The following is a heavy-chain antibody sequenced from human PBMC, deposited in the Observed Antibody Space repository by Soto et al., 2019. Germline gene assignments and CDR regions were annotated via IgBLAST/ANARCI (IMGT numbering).Heavy chain of an antibody. CDR1: GFTFSSYA. D-gene: IGHD3-10*01. CDR2: ISGNGGTT. Sequence: EVQLLESGGGLVQPGESLRLSCAASGFTFSSYAMTWVRQAPGKGLECVSGISGNGGTTYYADSVKGRFTISRDNSENTLYLQMNSLRAEDTAIYYCAKDIVTHYSASGSYYDSWGQGALVTVSS. V-gene: IGHV3-23*01. J-gene: IGHJ4*02. CDR3: AKDIVTHYSASGSYYDS.